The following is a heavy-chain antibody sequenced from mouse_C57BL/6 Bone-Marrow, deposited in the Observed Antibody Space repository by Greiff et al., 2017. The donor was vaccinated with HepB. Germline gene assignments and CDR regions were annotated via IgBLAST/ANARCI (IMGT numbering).Heavy chain of an antibody. J-gene: IGHJ1*03. V-gene: IGHV1-42*01. CDR2: INPSTGGT. Sequence: VQLQQSGPELVKPGASVKISCKASGYSFTGYYMNWVKQSPEKSLEWIGEINPSTGGTTYNQKFKAKATLTVDKSSSTAYMQLKSLTSEDSAVYYCARSGSNTVVAHWYFDVWGTGTTVTVSS. D-gene: IGHD1-1*01. CDR1: GYSFTGYY. CDR3: ARSGSNTVVAHWYFDV.